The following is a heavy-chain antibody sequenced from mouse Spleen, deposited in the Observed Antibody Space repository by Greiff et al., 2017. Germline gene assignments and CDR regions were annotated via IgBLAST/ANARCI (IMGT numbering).Heavy chain of an antibody. CDR3: ARGYYERLGFAY. Sequence: EVKLVESGGGLVQPGGSLRLSCATSGFTFTDYYMSWVRPPPGKALEWLGFIRNKANGYTTEYSASVKGRFTISRDNSQSILYLQMNTLRAEDSATYYCARGYYERLGFAYWGQGTLVTVSA. V-gene: IGHV7-3*02. D-gene: IGHD2-4*01. CDR2: IRNKANGYTT. J-gene: IGHJ3*01. CDR1: GFTFTDYY.